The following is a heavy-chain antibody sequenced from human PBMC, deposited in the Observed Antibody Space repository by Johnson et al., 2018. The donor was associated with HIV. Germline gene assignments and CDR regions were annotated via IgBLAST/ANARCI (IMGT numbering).Heavy chain of an antibody. CDR2: IRYDGSNK. V-gene: IGHV3-33*08. Sequence: QVQLVESGGGVVQPGRSLRLSCVASGFTFSSYAMHWVRQPPGKGLEWVAFIRYDGSNKYYADSVKGRFTISRDNSKSTLHLQMNSLRADDTALYYCVGTAAEGAFDIWGQGTMVTVSS. CDR3: VGTAAEGAFDI. D-gene: IGHD6-13*01. CDR1: GFTFSSYA. J-gene: IGHJ3*02.